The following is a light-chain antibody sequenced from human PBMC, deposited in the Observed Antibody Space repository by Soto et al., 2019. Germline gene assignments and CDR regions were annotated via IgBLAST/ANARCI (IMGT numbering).Light chain of an antibody. CDR3: ATWDDSLNGYV. Sequence: QSVLTQPPSASGTPGQRVTISCSGSNSNIGSDTVNWYQQLPGTAPKLLIYSDNQRPSGVPDRFSGSKSGTSASLAISGLQSGDEADYYCATWDDSLNGYVFGTGTKGTVL. V-gene: IGLV1-44*01. CDR2: SDN. CDR1: NSNIGSDT. J-gene: IGLJ1*01.